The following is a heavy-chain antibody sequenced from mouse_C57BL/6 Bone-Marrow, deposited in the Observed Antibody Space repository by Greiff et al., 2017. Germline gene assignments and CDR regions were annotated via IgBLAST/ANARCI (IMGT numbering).Heavy chain of an antibody. J-gene: IGHJ1*03. V-gene: IGHV1-52*01. CDR2: IDPSDSET. CDR1: GYTFTSYW. Sequence: QVQLKQPGAELVRPGSSVKLSCKASGYTFTSYWMHWVKQRPIQGLEWIGNIDPSDSETHYNQKFKDKATLTVDKSSSTAYMQLSSLTSEDSAVYYCARELLRYRDWYFDVWGTGTTVTVSS. D-gene: IGHD1-1*01. CDR3: ARELLRYRDWYFDV.